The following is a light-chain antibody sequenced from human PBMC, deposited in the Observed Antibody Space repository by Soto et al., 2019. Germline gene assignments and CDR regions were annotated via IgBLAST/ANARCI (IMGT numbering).Light chain of an antibody. CDR1: QSVSSK. J-gene: IGKJ2*01. CDR3: QQYNKWTPYT. CDR2: GAS. Sequence: EIVMTQSPANLSVSPGERATLSCRASQSVSSKLAWYQQKPGQGPRLLIYGASTRATGIPARFSGSGSGTEFTLTISSLQSEDFAVYYCQQYNKWTPYTFGQGTKVEIK. V-gene: IGKV3-15*01.